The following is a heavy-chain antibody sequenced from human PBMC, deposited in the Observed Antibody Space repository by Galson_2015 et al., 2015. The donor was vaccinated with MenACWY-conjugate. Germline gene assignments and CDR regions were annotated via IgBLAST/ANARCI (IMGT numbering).Heavy chain of an antibody. V-gene: IGHV4-34*01. J-gene: IGHJ4*02. Sequence: TLSLTCAVYGGSFSGYYWSWIRQSPGKGLEWIGEIYPGGSTNYNPSLKSRVTMSVDTSKNQFSLKLTSVSAADTAVYYCARGAIFVSYWGQGTLVTVSS. CDR1: GGSFSGYY. CDR3: ARGAIFVSY. D-gene: IGHD3-3*01. CDR2: IYPGGST.